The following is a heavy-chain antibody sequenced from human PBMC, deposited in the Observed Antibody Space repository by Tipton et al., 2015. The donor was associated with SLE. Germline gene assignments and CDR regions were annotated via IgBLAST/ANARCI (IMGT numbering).Heavy chain of an antibody. V-gene: IGHV4-34*01. Sequence: TLSLTCAVYGRSFSGYYWGWIRQPPGKGLEWIGEINHSGSTNYNPSLKSRVTISVDTSKNQFSLKLSSVTAADTAVYYCARGRVAAAYYYYYYYMDVWGKGTTVTVSS. D-gene: IGHD6-13*01. CDR1: GRSFSGYY. J-gene: IGHJ6*03. CDR3: ARGRVAAAYYYYYYYMDV. CDR2: INHSGST.